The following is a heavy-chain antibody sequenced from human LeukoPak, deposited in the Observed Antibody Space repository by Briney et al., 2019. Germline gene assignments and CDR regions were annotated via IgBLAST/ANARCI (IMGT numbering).Heavy chain of an antibody. V-gene: IGHV1-69*04. Sequence: SVKVSCKASGGTFSSYAISWVRQAPGQGLEWMGRIIPILGIANYAQKFQGRVTITADKSTSTAYMELSSLRSEDTAVYYCARAPRRYYYGSGIFADYYYGMDVWGQGTTVTVSS. D-gene: IGHD3-10*01. J-gene: IGHJ6*02. CDR3: ARAPRRYYYGSGIFADYYYGMDV. CDR1: GGTFSSYA. CDR2: IIPILGIA.